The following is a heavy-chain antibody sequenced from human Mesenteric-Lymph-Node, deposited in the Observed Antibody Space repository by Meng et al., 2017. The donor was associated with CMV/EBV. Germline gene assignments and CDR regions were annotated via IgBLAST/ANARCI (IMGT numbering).Heavy chain of an antibody. CDR3: ATEANCIGGNWFDS. J-gene: IGHJ5*01. V-gene: IGHV1-18*04. D-gene: IGHD2-21*01. CDR1: GYSFSIHG. Sequence: SGYSFSIHGINWVRQAPGQGLECMGWISACNGYKSSAEKFPGRLTMTTDTSATTAYMELRSLRSDDTAVYYCATEANCIGGNWFDSWGQGTLVTVSS. CDR2: ISACNGYK.